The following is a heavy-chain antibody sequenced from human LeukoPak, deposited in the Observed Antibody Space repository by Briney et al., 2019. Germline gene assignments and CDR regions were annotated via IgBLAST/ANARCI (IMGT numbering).Heavy chain of an antibody. CDR2: IYYSGST. D-gene: IGHD3-3*01. V-gene: IGHV4-59*01. J-gene: IGHJ6*03. Sequence: SETLSLTCTVSGGSISSYYWSWIRQPPGKGLEWIGYIYYSGSTNYNPSLKSRVTISVDTSKNQFSLKLSSVTAADTAVYYCARMSQGDSWSYYMDVWGKGTTVTVSS. CDR1: GGSISSYY. CDR3: ARMSQGDSWSYYMDV.